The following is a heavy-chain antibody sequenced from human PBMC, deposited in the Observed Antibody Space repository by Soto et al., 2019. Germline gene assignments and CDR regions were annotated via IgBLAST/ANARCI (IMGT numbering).Heavy chain of an antibody. CDR2: IYYSGST. V-gene: IGHV4-31*03. CDR3: ARGGGSYGSGSYYTCD. Sequence: QVQLQESGPGLVKPSQTLSLTCTVSGGSISSGGYYWSWIRKHPGKGLEWIGYIYYSGSTYYNPSLKSRFTISVDTSNNQFTLKLSSVTAADTAVYYCARGGGSYGSGSYYTCDWGQGTLVTVSS. J-gene: IGHJ4*02. CDR1: GGSISSGGYY. D-gene: IGHD3-10*01.